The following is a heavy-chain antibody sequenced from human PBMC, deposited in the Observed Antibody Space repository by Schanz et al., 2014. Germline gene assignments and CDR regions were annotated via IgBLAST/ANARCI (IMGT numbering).Heavy chain of an antibody. D-gene: IGHD3-16*01. Sequence: SYAVSGFTVNTNYMSWVRQSPWKGLEWISSMYINISSTQYADSVTCLFIISRDSSKKRILIYMKRMRGEETASYFCPRHVAKEAFNVSYDGRGQG. CDR3: PRHVAKEAFNVSYDG. V-gene: IGHV3-53*01. CDR1: GFTVNTNY. J-gene: IGHJ1*01. CDR2: MYINISST.